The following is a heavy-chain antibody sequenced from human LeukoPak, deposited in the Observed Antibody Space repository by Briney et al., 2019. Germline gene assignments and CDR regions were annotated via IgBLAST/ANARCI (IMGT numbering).Heavy chain of an antibody. CDR1: GESFSGYY. D-gene: IGHD6-19*01. CDR2: INHSGST. J-gene: IGHJ5*02. Sequence: PSKTLSLTCAVYGESFSGYYWSWIRQPPGKGLEWIGEINHSGSTNYNPSLKSRVTISVDTSKNQFSLKLDSVTAADTAVYYCARDSGGSGWQNWFDPWGQGTLVIVSS. CDR3: ARDSGGSGWQNWFDP. V-gene: IGHV4-34*01.